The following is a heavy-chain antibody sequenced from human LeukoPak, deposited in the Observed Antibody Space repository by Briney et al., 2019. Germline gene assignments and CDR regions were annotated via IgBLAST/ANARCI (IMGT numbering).Heavy chain of an antibody. CDR1: GFTFSSYD. V-gene: IGHV3-30*18. CDR2: ISYDGSNK. CDR3: AKTKTGATIAYFDY. D-gene: IGHD5-12*01. J-gene: IGHJ4*02. Sequence: GGSLRLSCAASGFTFSSYDMHWVRQAPGKGLEWVAVISYDGSNKYYADSVKGRFTISRDNSKDTLYLQMNSLRAEDTAVYYCAKTKTGATIAYFDYWGQGTLVTVSS.